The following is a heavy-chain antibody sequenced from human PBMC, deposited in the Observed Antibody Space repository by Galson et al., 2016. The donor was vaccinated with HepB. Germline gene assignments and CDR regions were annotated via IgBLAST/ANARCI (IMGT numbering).Heavy chain of an antibody. Sequence: SETLSHTCAVYGGSFGGYYWSWIRQPPGKGLEWIGEINHSGSTNSNPSLKSRVTISIDTSKNQFSLKLRSVTAADTAVYYCARGSAQRVSIFGVAISHWDAFDVWGQGTMVTVSS. CDR2: INHSGST. J-gene: IGHJ3*01. CDR3: ARGSAQRVSIFGVAISHWDAFDV. V-gene: IGHV4-34*01. CDR1: GGSFGGYY. D-gene: IGHD3-3*01.